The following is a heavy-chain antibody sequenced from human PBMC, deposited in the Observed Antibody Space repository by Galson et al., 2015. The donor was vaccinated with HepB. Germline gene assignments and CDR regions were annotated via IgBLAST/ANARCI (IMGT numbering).Heavy chain of an antibody. CDR3: ATTFCTNGRCYFSFDY. V-gene: IGHV1-46*01. CDR1: RDTFSTYP. Sequence: SVKVSCKASRDTFSTYPIHWVRQAPGQGLEWMGIINPNDGSTSYAQKFQARLTMTRDTSTSTVYMELNRLRSEDSAVYYCATTFCTNGRCYFSFDYWGQGALVTVSS. D-gene: IGHD2-8*01. J-gene: IGHJ4*02. CDR2: INPNDGST.